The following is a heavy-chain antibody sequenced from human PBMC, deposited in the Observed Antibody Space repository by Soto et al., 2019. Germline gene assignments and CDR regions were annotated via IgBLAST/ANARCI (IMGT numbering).Heavy chain of an antibody. CDR3: AHRPIVGAAI. J-gene: IGHJ4*02. Sequence: QVQLQESGPGLVKPSGTLSLTCAVFGGSISNSNWWTWVRQPPGKGLNWIGEIFHSGSTNYNSSLMGRVTISVDKAINQFALKLISVTAADPAVYHCAHRPIVGAAIWGQGTLVTVSS. D-gene: IGHD1-26*01. V-gene: IGHV4-4*02. CDR2: IFHSGST. CDR1: GGSISNSNW.